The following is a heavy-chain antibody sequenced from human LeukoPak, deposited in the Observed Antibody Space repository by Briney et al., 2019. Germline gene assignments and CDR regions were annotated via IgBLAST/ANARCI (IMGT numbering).Heavy chain of an antibody. CDR3: ASTPVQTYSGSYYGEGDY. V-gene: IGHV4-39*01. CDR1: GGSISSSSYY. Sequence: SETLSLTCTVSGGSISSSSYYWGWIRQPPGKGLEWIGSIYYSGSTYYNPSLKSRVTISVDTSKNQFSLKLSSVTAADTAVYYCASTPVQTYSGSYYGEGDYWGQGTLVTVSS. J-gene: IGHJ4*02. D-gene: IGHD1-26*01. CDR2: IYYSGST.